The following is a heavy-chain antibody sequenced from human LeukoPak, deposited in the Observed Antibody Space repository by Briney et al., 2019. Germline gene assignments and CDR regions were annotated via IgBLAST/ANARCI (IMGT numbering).Heavy chain of an antibody. CDR2: ITGSGGST. CDR1: GFTFSNYG. D-gene: IGHD7-27*01. J-gene: IGHJ4*02. V-gene: IGHV3-23*01. Sequence: GGSLRLSCAASGFTFSNYGLSWVRQAPGKGLEWVSGITGSGGSTYYADSVKGRFTISRDNSKNTLYLQMNSLRAEDTAIYYCARDLTGANDYWGQGTLVTVSS. CDR3: ARDLTGANDY.